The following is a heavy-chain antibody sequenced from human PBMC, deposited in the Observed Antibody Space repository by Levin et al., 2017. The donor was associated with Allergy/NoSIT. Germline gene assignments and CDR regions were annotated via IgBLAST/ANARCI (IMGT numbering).Heavy chain of an antibody. D-gene: IGHD6-6*01. CDR1: GFTFSSYG. Sequence: GGSLRLSCAASGFTFSSYGMHWVRQAPGKGLEWVAVISYDGSNKYYADSVKGRFTISRDNSKNTLYLQMNSLRAEDTAVYYCAKGGSIAAHFDYWGQGTLVTVSS. CDR3: AKGGSIAAHFDY. CDR2: ISYDGSNK. J-gene: IGHJ4*02. V-gene: IGHV3-30*18.